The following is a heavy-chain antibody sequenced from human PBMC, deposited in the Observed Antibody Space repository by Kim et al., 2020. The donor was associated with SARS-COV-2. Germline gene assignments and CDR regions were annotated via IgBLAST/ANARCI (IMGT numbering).Heavy chain of an antibody. Sequence: GGSLRLSCAASGFTFSGSAMHWVRQASGKGLEWVGRIRSKANSYATAYAASVKGRFTISRDDSKNTAYLQMNSLKTEDTAVYYCTRLSYDYVWGSGEDAFDIWGQGTMVTVSS. CDR3: TRLSYDYVWGSGEDAFDI. D-gene: IGHD3-16*01. CDR2: IRSKANSYAT. V-gene: IGHV3-73*01. CDR1: GFTFSGSA. J-gene: IGHJ3*02.